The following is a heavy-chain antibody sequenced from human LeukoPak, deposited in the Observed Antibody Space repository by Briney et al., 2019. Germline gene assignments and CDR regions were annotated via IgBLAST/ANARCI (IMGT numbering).Heavy chain of an antibody. CDR2: IRSKTDGGTT. CDR1: EFTFSMYW. CDR3: TTWTDLYDY. J-gene: IGHJ4*02. Sequence: GGSLRLSCEASEFTFSMYWMSWVRQAPGKGLEWVGRIRSKTDGGTTDYAAPVKDRFIISRDDSRDTLYLQMNSLRVEDTAVYYCTTWTDLYDYWGQGTLVTVSS. D-gene: IGHD3/OR15-3a*01. V-gene: IGHV3-15*01.